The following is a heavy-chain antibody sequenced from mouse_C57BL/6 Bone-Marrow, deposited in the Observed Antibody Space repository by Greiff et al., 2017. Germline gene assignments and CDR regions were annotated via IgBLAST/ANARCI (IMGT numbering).Heavy chain of an antibody. CDR3: ARHGNYGYAMDY. Sequence: VQLQQSGGGLVQPGESLKLSCESHDYEFPSHDISWVPKTPEKRLALVAAINSDGGSTYYPDTMARRFIIARDNTKRTLYLQMSSLRSEDTALYDCARHGNYGYAMDYWGQGTSVTGSS. V-gene: IGHV5-2*01. J-gene: IGHJ4*01. CDR2: INSDGGST. CDR1: DYEFPSHD. D-gene: IGHD2-1*01.